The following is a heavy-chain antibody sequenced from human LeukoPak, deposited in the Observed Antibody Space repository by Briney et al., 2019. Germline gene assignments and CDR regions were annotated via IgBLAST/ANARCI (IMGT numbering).Heavy chain of an antibody. CDR3: ARGSGNYYVRFDY. V-gene: IGHV3-33*01. D-gene: IGHD1-26*01. CDR1: GFTFSSYG. CDR2: IWYDGSNK. J-gene: IGHJ4*02. Sequence: GRSLRLSCAASGFTFSSYGMHWVRQAPGKGLEWVAVIWYDGSNKYYADSVKGRFTISRDNSKSTLYLQMNSLRAEDTAVYYCARGSGNYYVRFDYWGQGTLVTVSS.